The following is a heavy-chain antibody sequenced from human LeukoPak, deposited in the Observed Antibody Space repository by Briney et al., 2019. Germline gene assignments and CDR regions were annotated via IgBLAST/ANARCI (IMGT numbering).Heavy chain of an antibody. CDR2: INPSGGST. CDR3: ARGYCSGGSCRDAFDI. V-gene: IGHV1-46*01. Sequence: ASVKVSCKASGYTFTSYYMHWVRQAPGQGLEWMGIINPSGGSTSYAQKFQGRVTMTRDMSTSTVYMELSSLRSEDTAVYYCARGYCSGGSCRDAFDIWGQGTMVTVSS. CDR1: GYTFTSYY. J-gene: IGHJ3*02. D-gene: IGHD2-15*01.